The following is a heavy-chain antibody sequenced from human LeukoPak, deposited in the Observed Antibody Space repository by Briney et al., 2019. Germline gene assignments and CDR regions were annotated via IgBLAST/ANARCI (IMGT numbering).Heavy chain of an antibody. V-gene: IGHV3-15*01. CDR2: IQSKTDGGTT. Sequence: GGSLRLSCAASGFTFSDTWMTWVRQAPGKGLECVGFIQSKTDGGTTDSATPVKGRFSVSRDDSKNTLNLQMNSLKTEDTAVYYCTTWSSQFDYWGQGTLVTVSS. CDR1: GFTFSDTW. CDR3: TTWSSQFDY. J-gene: IGHJ4*02. D-gene: IGHD6-6*01.